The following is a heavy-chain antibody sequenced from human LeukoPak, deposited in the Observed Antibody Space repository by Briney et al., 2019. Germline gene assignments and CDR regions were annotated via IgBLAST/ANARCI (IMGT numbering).Heavy chain of an antibody. D-gene: IGHD3-9*01. CDR1: GYTFTSYG. Sequence: ASVKVSCKASGYTFTSYGISWVRQAPGQGLEWMGWISAYNGNTNYAQKLQSRVTMTTDTSTSTAYMELRSLRSDDTAVYYCARVYYDILTGYYPSDLDYWGQGTLVTVSS. CDR3: ARVYYDILTGYYPSDLDY. V-gene: IGHV1-18*01. CDR2: ISAYNGNT. J-gene: IGHJ4*02.